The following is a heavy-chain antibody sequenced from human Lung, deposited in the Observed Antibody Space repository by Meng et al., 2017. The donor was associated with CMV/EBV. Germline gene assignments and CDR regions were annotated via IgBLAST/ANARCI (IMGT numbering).Heavy chain of an antibody. CDR1: GFTFSDYY. V-gene: IGHV3-11*01. CDR2: ISSSGSTI. J-gene: IGHJ4*02. CDR3: ARARRVAGDYFDY. D-gene: IGHD3-3*01. Sequence: LKISCAASGFTFSDYYMSWIRQAPGKGLEWVSYISSSGSTIYYADSVKGRFTISRDNAKNSLYLQMNSLRAEDTAVYYCARARRVAGDYFDYWGQGTLVTVSS.